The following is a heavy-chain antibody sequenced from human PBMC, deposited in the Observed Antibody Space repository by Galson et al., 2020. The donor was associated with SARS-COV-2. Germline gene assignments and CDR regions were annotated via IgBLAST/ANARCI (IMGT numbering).Heavy chain of an antibody. V-gene: IGHV1-24*01. CDR3: ATSYDILTGRTLLDY. CDR1: GYTLTELS. D-gene: IGHD3-9*01. CDR2: FDPEDGET. Sequence: ASAKVSCKVSGYTLTELSMHWVRQAPGKGLEWMGGFDPEDGETIYAQKFQGRVTMTEDTSTDTAYMELSSLRSEDTAVYYCATSYDILTGRTLLDYWGQGTLVTVSS. J-gene: IGHJ4*02.